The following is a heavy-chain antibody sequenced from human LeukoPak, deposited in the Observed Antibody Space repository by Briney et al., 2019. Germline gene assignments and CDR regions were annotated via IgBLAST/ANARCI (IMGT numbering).Heavy chain of an antibody. D-gene: IGHD6-6*01. CDR3: ARAVSSIASRAYYYYYMDV. CDR2: IIPIFGTA. CDR1: GGTFSSYA. J-gene: IGHJ6*03. Sequence: PEASVKVSCKASGGTFSSYAISWVRQAPGQGLEWMGGIIPIFGTANYAQKFQGRVTITTDESTRTAYMELSSLRSEDTAVYYCARAVSSIASRAYYYYYMDVWGKGTTVTVSS. V-gene: IGHV1-69*05.